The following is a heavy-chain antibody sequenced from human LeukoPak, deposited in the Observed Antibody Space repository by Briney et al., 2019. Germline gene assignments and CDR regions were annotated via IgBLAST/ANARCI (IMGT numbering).Heavy chain of an antibody. CDR2: IRIKANNYAT. CDR3: TRLPRDTAMEPFDS. V-gene: IGHV3-73*01. CDR1: GFTFSDSA. Sequence: GGSLRLSCAASGFTFSDSAMHWVRQASGKGLEWVGRIRIKANNYATAYAASVKGRFTISREDANNTAYLQMNSLKPEDTAVYYCTRLPRDTAMEPFDSWGQGTLVTVSS. D-gene: IGHD5-18*01. J-gene: IGHJ4*02.